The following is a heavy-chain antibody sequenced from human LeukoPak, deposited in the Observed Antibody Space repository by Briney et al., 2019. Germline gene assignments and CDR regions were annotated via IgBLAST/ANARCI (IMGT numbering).Heavy chain of an antibody. D-gene: IGHD6-13*01. J-gene: IGHJ4*02. CDR2: ISSSSSYI. Sequence: PGGSLRLSCAASGFTFSSYSMNWVRQAPGKGLEWVSSISSSSSYIYYADSVKGRFTISRDNAKNSLYLQTNSLRAEDTAVYYCARVRIAAAGSWGQGTLVTVSS. V-gene: IGHV3-21*01. CDR1: GFTFSSYS. CDR3: ARVRIAAAGS.